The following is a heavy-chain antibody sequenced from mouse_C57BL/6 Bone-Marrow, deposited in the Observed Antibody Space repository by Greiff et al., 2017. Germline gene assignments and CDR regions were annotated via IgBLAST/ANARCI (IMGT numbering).Heavy chain of an antibody. CDR1: GYTFTSYW. CDR3: ASRRWYFDV. V-gene: IGHV1-69*01. Sequence: VQLQQPGAELVMPGASVKLSCKASGYTFTSYWMHWVKQRPGQGLEWIGEIDPSDSYTNYTQKFKGKSTLTVDKSSSTAYMQLSSLTSEDSAVYYCASRRWYFDVWGTGTTVTVSS. J-gene: IGHJ1*03. D-gene: IGHD3-2*02. CDR2: IDPSDSYT.